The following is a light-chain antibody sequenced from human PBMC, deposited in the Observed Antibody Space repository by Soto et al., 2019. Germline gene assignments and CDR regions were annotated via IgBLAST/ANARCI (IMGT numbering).Light chain of an antibody. CDR3: MQALQTPCT. V-gene: IGKV2-28*01. CDR1: QSLLHSNGYNY. Sequence: DIVMTQSPLSLPVTPGEPASISCRSSQSLLHSNGYNYLDWYLQKPGQSPQLLIYLGSNRASGAPDRFSGSGSGTAFTLKISRVEAEDVGVYYCMQALQTPCTFGPGTKVDIK. CDR2: LGS. J-gene: IGKJ3*01.